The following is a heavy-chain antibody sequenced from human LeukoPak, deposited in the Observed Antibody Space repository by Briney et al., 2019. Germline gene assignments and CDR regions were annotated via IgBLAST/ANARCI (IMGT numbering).Heavy chain of an antibody. D-gene: IGHD4-23*01. V-gene: IGHV1-3*02. CDR2: TNGATGNT. Sequence: ASVKVSCKASGYTFTNYALHWVRQAPGQRLEWMGWTNGATGNTRFSQDFQGRLTITIDTSASTAYMELSSLRSEDTAVYYCASSPGGNARTWLDYWGQGTLVTVSS. J-gene: IGHJ4*02. CDR1: GYTFTNYA. CDR3: ASSPGGNARTWLDY.